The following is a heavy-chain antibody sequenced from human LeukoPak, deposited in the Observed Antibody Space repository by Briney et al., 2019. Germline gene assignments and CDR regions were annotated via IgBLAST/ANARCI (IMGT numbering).Heavy chain of an antibody. CDR1: GFTFSSYG. CDR3: AREAGWLSVLDY. Sequence: GGSLRLSCAASGFTFSSYGMHWVRQAPGKGLEWVAVIWYDGSNKYYADSVKGRFTISRDNSKNSLYLQMNSLRAEDTTVYYCAREAGWLSVLDYWGQGTLVTVSS. CDR2: IWYDGSNK. D-gene: IGHD5-24*01. V-gene: IGHV3-33*01. J-gene: IGHJ4*02.